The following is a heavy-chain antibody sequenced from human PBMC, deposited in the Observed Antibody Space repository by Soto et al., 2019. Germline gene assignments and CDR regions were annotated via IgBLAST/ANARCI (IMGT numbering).Heavy chain of an antibody. D-gene: IGHD3-9*01. Sequence: GGSLRLSCAASGFIFRNYWMSWVRQAPGKGLEWVAHIKEDGSDQYYVDSVKDRFTISRDNAKNSLILQMNSLRAEDTAVYYCATKLTTSAAYLQHWGQGPLVTVYS. V-gene: IGHV3-7*01. CDR3: ATKLTTSAAYLQH. CDR1: GFIFRNYW. J-gene: IGHJ1*01. CDR2: IKEDGSDQ.